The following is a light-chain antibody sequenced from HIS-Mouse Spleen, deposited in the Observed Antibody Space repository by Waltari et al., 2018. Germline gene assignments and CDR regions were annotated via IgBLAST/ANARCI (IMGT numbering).Light chain of an antibody. Sequence: QSALTQPPPASGSPGQPVTISCTGTSSDVGGYNSVSWYQQHPGKAPKLMIYEVSKRPSGVPDRFSGSKSGNTASLTVSGLQAEDEADYYCSSYAGSNNSLYVFGTGTKVTVL. V-gene: IGLV2-8*01. CDR3: SSYAGSNNSLYV. CDR1: SSDVGGYNS. CDR2: EVS. J-gene: IGLJ1*01.